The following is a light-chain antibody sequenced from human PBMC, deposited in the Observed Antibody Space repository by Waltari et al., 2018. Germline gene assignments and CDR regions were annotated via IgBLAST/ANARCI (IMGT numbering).Light chain of an antibody. Sequence: QSALTQPASVSGSPGQSITISCTGTTIDVGIYNLVSWYQHHPGKAPKLILCGVTKRPSGVSNRVSGSKSGTTASLTISGLQSEDEADYHCSSYAGSSTFVMFGGGTK. CDR2: GVT. CDR1: TIDVGIYNL. CDR3: SSYAGSSTFVM. V-gene: IGLV2-23*02. J-gene: IGLJ3*02.